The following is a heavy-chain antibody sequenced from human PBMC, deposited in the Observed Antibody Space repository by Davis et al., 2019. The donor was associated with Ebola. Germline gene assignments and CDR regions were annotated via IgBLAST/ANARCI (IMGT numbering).Heavy chain of an antibody. Sequence: GESLKISCAASGFTFSNYAMHWVRQAPGKGLEYVSASSSNGGSTYHANSVKGRFTISRDNSKNTLYLQMNSLRAEDTAVYYCANLDYGGNSGFDYWGQGTLVTVSS. J-gene: IGHJ4*02. D-gene: IGHD4-23*01. CDR1: GFTFSNYA. CDR2: SSSNGGST. CDR3: ANLDYGGNSGFDY. V-gene: IGHV3-64*01.